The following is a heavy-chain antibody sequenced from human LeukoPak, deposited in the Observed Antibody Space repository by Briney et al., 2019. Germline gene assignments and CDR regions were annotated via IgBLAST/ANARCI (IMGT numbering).Heavy chain of an antibody. Sequence: GGSLRLSCAASGFTFDDYGMSWVRQAPGKGLEWVSGINWNGGSTGYADSVKGRFTISRDNAKNSLYLQMNSLRAEDTALYYCAGDRGVDTAMMNWFDPWGQGTLVTVSS. V-gene: IGHV3-20*04. J-gene: IGHJ5*02. CDR3: AGDRGVDTAMMNWFDP. CDR1: GFTFDDYG. D-gene: IGHD5-18*01. CDR2: INWNGGST.